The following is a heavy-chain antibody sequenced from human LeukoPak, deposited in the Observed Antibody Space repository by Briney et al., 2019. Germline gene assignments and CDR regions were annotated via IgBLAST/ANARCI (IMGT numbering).Heavy chain of an antibody. V-gene: IGHV3-74*01. CDR3: ARERYYYGSGSLLDY. D-gene: IGHD3-10*01. J-gene: IGHJ4*02. CDR1: GFTFSSYW. Sequence: GGSLRLSCAASGFTFSSYWMHWVRQAPGKGLVWVSRINSDGSSTSYADSVKGRFTISRDNAKNTLYLQMNSLRAEETAVYYCARERYYYGSGSLLDYWGQGTLVTVSS. CDR2: INSDGSST.